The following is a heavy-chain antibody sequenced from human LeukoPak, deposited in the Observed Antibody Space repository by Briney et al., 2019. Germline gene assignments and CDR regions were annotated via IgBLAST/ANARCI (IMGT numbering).Heavy chain of an antibody. J-gene: IGHJ4*02. D-gene: IGHD3-16*01. Sequence: PGGSLRLSCAASGFTFSSYAMSWVRQAPGKGLECVSSISGGGDSTYYADSVKGRFTISRDSSKNTLYLQLNSLRADDTAVYYCATSMGGGNIDYWGQGALVTVSS. CDR1: GFTFSSYA. CDR3: ATSMGGGNIDY. V-gene: IGHV3-23*01. CDR2: ISGGGDST.